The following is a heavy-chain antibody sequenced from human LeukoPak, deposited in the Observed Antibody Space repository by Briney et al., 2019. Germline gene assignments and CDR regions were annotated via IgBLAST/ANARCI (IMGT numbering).Heavy chain of an antibody. D-gene: IGHD3-3*01. CDR1: GYTLTELS. J-gene: IGHJ3*02. Sequence: GASVKVSCKVSGYTLTELSMHWVRQAPGKGLEWMGGFDPEDGETIYAQKFQGRVTMTEDTSTDTAYMELNSLRAEDTAVYYCAKNLPRTIFGDDDAFDIWGQGTMVTVSS. CDR3: AKNLPRTIFGDDDAFDI. V-gene: IGHV1-24*01. CDR2: FDPEDGET.